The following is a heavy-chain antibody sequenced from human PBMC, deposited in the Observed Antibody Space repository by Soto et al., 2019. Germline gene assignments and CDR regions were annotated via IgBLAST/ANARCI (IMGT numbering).Heavy chain of an antibody. Sequence: ASVKVSCKASGYTFTSYGISWVRQAPGQGLEWMGWISAYNGNTNYAQKLQGRVTMTTDTSTSTAYMELRSLRSDDTAVYYCARDLLRYFDWLWDDDAFDIWGQGTMVTGSS. J-gene: IGHJ3*02. D-gene: IGHD3-9*01. CDR1: GYTFTSYG. V-gene: IGHV1-18*01. CDR3: ARDLLRYFDWLWDDDAFDI. CDR2: ISAYNGNT.